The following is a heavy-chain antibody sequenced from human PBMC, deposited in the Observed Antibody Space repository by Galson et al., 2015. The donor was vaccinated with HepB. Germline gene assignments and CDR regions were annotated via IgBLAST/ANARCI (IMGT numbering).Heavy chain of an antibody. CDR1: GYPFTGHY. CDR2: INPNSGAT. CDR3: ANLGGGGALPLDN. J-gene: IGHJ4*02. D-gene: IGHD2-15*01. V-gene: IGHV1-2*02. Sequence: SVKVSCKASGYPFTGHYLHWVRQAPGQGLECMGWINPNSGATNYAQKFQGRVTMTRDASISTAYMELTSLTSDDTGVYYCANLGGGGALPLDNWGPGTLVTVSS.